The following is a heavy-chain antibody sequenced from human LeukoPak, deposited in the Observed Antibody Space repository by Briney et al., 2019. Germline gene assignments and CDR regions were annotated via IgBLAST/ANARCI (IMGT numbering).Heavy chain of an antibody. J-gene: IGHJ4*02. CDR2: ISGSDGST. CDR3: ARDLGWGREPGRSFDY. CDR1: GFTFSSYA. Sequence: GGSLRLSCAASGFTFSSYAMSWVRQAPGKGLEWVSGISGSDGSTNYADSVKGRFTVSRENSKNTLYLQMNSLRAEDTAVYYCARDLGWGREPGRSFDYWGQGTLVTVSS. D-gene: IGHD3-16*01. V-gene: IGHV3-23*01.